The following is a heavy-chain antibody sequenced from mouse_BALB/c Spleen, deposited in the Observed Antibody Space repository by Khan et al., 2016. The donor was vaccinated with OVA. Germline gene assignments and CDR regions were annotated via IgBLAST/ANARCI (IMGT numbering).Heavy chain of an antibody. J-gene: IGHJ2*01. Sequence: VQLQESGAELAKPGASLKMSCKASGYTFTTYWMHWVKQRPGQGLEWIGYINPTSGYTDYNDKFKDRATLSADKSSSTAYMQLNSLTSEDSAVYYCTRDRIDYWGQGTTLTVSS. CDR1: GYTFTTYW. V-gene: IGHV1-7*01. CDR2: INPTSGYT. CDR3: TRDRIDY.